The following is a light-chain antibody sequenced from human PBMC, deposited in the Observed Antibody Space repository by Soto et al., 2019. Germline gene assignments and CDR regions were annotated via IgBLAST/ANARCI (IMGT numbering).Light chain of an antibody. CDR3: QQSYSTLWT. V-gene: IGKV1-39*01. J-gene: IGKJ1*01. CDR2: AAS. Sequence: DIQMTQSPSSLSASVGDRVTITCRASQSISSYLNWYQQKPGKAPKLLIYAASSLQSGVPSRFSGRGSGTDFTLTISSLQTEDFATYYWQQSYSTLWTFGQGTKVEIK. CDR1: QSISSY.